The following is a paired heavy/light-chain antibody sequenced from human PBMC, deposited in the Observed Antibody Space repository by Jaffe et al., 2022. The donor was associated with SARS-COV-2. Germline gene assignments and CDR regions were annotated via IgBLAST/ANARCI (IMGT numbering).Light chain of an antibody. V-gene: IGKV4-1*01. J-gene: IGKJ2*01. Sequence: DIVMTQSPDSLTVSLGERATMNCKSSQSVLYSSNNKNYLAWYQQKAGQSPRLLIYWASTRESGVPDRFSGSGSGTDFTLTISGLQAEDVAVYYCQQYYTTPYTFGQGTKLEIK. CDR2: WAS. CDR3: QQYYTTPYT. CDR1: QSVLYSSNNKNY.
Heavy chain of an antibody. D-gene: IGHD6-25*01. CDR1: GFKFNIYW. Sequence: EVQLVESGGGLVQPGGSLRLSCVASGFKFNIYWMHWVRQAPGKGPEWVSRVNGDGSSTSYADSVMGRSTISRDNAKNTVYLEMDGLTPEDTAVFYCVRDRASGYKGEYAFDIWGHGTLVTVSS. V-gene: IGHV3-74*01. CDR3: VRDRASGYKGEYAFDI. CDR2: VNGDGSST. J-gene: IGHJ3*02.